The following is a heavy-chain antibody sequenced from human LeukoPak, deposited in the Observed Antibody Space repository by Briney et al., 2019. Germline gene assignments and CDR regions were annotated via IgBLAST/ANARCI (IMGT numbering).Heavy chain of an antibody. CDR2: IKQDGSEK. CDR1: GFTFSSYG. Sequence: PGGSLRLSCAASGFTFSSYGMTWVRQAPGKGLEWVANIKQDGSEKYYVDSVKGRFTISRDNARNSLYLQMNSLRAEDTAVYYCAGDGPGSWYFDYWGQGTLVTVSS. J-gene: IGHJ4*02. D-gene: IGHD6-13*01. V-gene: IGHV3-7*01. CDR3: AGDGPGSWYFDY.